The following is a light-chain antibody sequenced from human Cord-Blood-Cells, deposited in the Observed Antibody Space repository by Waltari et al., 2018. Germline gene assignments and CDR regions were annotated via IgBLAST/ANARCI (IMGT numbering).Light chain of an antibody. CDR2: DVS. Sequence: QSALTQPASVSGSPGQSITISCTGTSRDVGGYHYVSWYQPHPGKAPKLMIYDVSNRPSGVSNRFSGSKSGNTASLPISGLQAEDEADYYCSSYTSNVVFGGGTKLTVL. J-gene: IGLJ2*01. V-gene: IGLV2-14*01. CDR3: SSYTSNVV. CDR1: SRDVGGYHY.